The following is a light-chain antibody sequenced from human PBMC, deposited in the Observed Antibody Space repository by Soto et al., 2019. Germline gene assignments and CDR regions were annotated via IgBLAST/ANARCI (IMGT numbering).Light chain of an antibody. J-gene: IGKJ4*01. CDR1: QGIDNY. CDR3: QQCDSATRT. Sequence: EIQMTQSPSSLSASVGDRVTITCRASQGIDNYLTWYQQKPGTAPKLLIYAASTLQTGVPSRFSGSGSETDFTITISGLQHEDFATYDCQQCDSATRTFGGGTKVDIK. V-gene: IGKV1-27*01. CDR2: AAS.